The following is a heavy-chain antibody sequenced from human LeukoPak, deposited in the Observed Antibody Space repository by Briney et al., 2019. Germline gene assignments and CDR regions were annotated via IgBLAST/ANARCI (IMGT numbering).Heavy chain of an antibody. CDR3: AKDGDLSRSGSYFDY. V-gene: IGHV3-11*01. Sequence: PGGSLRLSCAASGFAVSGTYMSWVRQAPGKGLEWVSYISSSGSTIYYADSVKGRFTISRDNSKNTLYLQMNSLRAEDTAVYYCAKDGDLSRSGSYFDYWGQGTLVTVSS. CDR1: GFAVSGTY. D-gene: IGHD1-26*01. J-gene: IGHJ4*02. CDR2: ISSSGSTI.